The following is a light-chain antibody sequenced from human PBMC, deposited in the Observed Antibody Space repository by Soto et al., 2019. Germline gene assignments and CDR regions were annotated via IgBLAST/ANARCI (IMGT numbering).Light chain of an antibody. V-gene: IGLV1-44*01. Sequence: QSVLTQPPSASGTPGQRVTISCSGDTSNIGTNTVNWYQQVPGTAPKLLLHHNTQRPSGVPDRFSGSKSGTSASLAISGLQSEDEADYYCAAWDDSLSGVIFGAGTKVTVL. CDR2: HNT. CDR3: AAWDDSLSGVI. J-gene: IGLJ2*01. CDR1: TSNIGTNT.